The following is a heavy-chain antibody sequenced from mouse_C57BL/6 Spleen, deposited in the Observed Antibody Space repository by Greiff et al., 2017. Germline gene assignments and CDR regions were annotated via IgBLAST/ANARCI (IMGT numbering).Heavy chain of an antibody. CDR2: IYPRSGNT. D-gene: IGHD1-1*01. CDR1: GYTFTSYG. J-gene: IGHJ1*03. V-gene: IGHV1-81*01. CDR3: ARSDVYYCSSDGYFDV. Sequence: VQLQQSGAELARPGASVKLSCKASGYTFTSYGISWVKQRTGQGLEWIGEIYPRSGNTYYNEKFKGKATLTADKSSSTAYMELRSLTSEDSAVYFCARSDVYYCSSDGYFDVWGTGTTVTVSS.